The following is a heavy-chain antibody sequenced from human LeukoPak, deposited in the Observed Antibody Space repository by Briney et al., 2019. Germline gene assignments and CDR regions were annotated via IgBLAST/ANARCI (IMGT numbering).Heavy chain of an antibody. Sequence: PGGSLRLSCAASGFSFSSYWTTWVRQAPGKGLEWVANIKQDGSEKYYVDSVKGRFTISRDNAKNSLYLQMNSLRAEDTAVYYCARDLPKFDYWGQGTLVTVSS. CDR3: ARDLPKFDY. V-gene: IGHV3-7*01. CDR2: IKQDGSEK. CDR1: GFSFSSYW. J-gene: IGHJ4*02.